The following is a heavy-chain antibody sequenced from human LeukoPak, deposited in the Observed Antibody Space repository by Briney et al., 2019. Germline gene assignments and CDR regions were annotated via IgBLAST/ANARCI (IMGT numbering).Heavy chain of an antibody. CDR1: GGSISSYY. Sequence: PSETLSLTCTVSGGSISSYYWSWIRQPPGKGLEWIGYIYYSGSTNYNPSLKSRVTISVDTSKNQFSLNLSSVTAADTAVYYCAREGDKYANWFDTWGQGTLITVSS. CDR3: AREGDKYANWFDT. D-gene: IGHD2-8*01. CDR2: IYYSGST. V-gene: IGHV4-59*01. J-gene: IGHJ5*02.